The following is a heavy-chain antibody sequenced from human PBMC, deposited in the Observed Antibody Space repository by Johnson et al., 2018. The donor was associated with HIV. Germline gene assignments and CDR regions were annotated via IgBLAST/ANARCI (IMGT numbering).Heavy chain of an antibody. V-gene: IGHV3-38-3*01. Sequence: VQLVESRGVLVQPGGSLRLSCAASGFTVSSNEMSWVRQAPGKGLEWVSSISGGSTYYADSRKGRFTISRDNSKNTLHLQMNSLRAEDTAVYYCAKSPGKDYGGNSGAFDVWGQGTMVTVSS. CDR3: AKSPGKDYGGNSGAFDV. D-gene: IGHD4-23*01. CDR1: GFTVSSNE. CDR2: ISGGST. J-gene: IGHJ3*01.